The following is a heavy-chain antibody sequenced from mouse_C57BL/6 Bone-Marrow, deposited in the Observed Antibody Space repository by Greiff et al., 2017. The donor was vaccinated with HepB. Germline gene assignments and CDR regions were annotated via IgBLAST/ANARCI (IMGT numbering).Heavy chain of an antibody. CDR2: IDPENGDT. V-gene: IGHV14-4*01. CDR1: GFNIKDYY. CDR3: TRDYYYGSSLDY. D-gene: IGHD1-1*01. J-gene: IGHJ2*01. Sequence: EVQLQQSGAELVRPGASVKLSCTASGFNIKDYYMHWVKQRPEQGLEWIGWIDPENGDTEYASKFQGKATITADTSSNTSYLQLSSLTSEDTAVYYCTRDYYYGSSLDYWGQGTALTVTA.